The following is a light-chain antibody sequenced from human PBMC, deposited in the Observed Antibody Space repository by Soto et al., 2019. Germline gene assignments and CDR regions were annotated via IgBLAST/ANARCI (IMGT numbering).Light chain of an antibody. CDR2: DAS. CDR1: QSVSSY. V-gene: IGKV3-11*01. CDR3: QQRSNCPLT. Sequence: VLTQSPANLSLSPGERATLSCRASQSVSSYLAWYQQKPGQAPRLLIYDASNRATGIPARFSGSGSGTDFTLTISGLEPADFAVYYCQQRSNCPLTFGGGTKVDI. J-gene: IGKJ4*01.